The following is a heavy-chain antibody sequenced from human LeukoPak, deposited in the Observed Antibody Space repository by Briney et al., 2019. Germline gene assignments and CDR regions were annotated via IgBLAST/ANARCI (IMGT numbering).Heavy chain of an antibody. D-gene: IGHD2/OR15-2a*01. CDR3: TRPLFGSMDYYYMDV. CDR2: IRSKANSYAT. Sequence: GGSLRLSCAVSGFTFSGSAMHWVRQASGKGLEWVGRIRSKANSYATAYAASVKGRFTISRDDSKNTAYLQMNSLKTEDTAVYYCTRPLFGSMDYYYMDVWGKGTTVTVSS. CDR1: GFTFSGSA. V-gene: IGHV3-73*01. J-gene: IGHJ6*03.